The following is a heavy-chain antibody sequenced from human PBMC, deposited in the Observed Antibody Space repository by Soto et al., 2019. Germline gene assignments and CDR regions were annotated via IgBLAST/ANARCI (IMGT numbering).Heavy chain of an antibody. Sequence: SETLSLTCTVSGGSMRNYFWTWIRQPPGKGLEWIGYIHYSGTTSFFPSYSPSLRSRVTISEDTSKNQFSLKLLSVTTADTAVYFCAAGEASSRNLAPYYLDFWGQGTLVTVSS. J-gene: IGHJ4*02. D-gene: IGHD6-13*01. CDR3: AAGEASSRNLAPYYLDF. CDR2: IHYSGTT. CDR1: GGSMRNYF. V-gene: IGHV4-59*01.